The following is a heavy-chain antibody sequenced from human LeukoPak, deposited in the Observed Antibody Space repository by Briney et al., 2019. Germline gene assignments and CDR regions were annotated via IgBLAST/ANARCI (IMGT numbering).Heavy chain of an antibody. CDR3: VRQDSGSYLGGY. CDR1: GFTLNDYW. J-gene: IGHJ4*02. CDR2: INGDGTNT. D-gene: IGHD1-26*01. Sequence: GGSLRLSCAAFGFTLNDYWMHWVRQVPGTGPVWVSYINGDGTNTDYADSVKGRFTIFRDNAKKTLYLQMNGLRAEDTAVYYCVRQDSGSYLGGYRGQGTLVTVSS. V-gene: IGHV3-74*01.